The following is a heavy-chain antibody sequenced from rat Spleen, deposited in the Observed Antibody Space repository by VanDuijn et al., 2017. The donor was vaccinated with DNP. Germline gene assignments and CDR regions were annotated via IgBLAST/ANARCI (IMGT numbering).Heavy chain of an antibody. D-gene: IGHD1-6*01. CDR3: ARWGYTTNYYSKWYFDL. J-gene: IGHJ1*01. Sequence: EVQLVESGGGLVQPGRSLKLSCAASGVTFSDLDMAWVRQAPKKGLEWVASINTEGGNTHYPDSVKGRFTISRDNARSTLYLQMNSVRSEDMATYYCARWGYTTNYYSKWYFDLWGPGTMVTVSS. V-gene: IGHV5S23*01. CDR2: INTEGGNT. CDR1: GVTFSDLD.